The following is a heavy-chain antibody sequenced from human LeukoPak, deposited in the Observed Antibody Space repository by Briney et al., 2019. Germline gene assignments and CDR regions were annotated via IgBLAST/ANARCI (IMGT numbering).Heavy chain of an antibody. CDR1: GGSISTHY. CDR3: AREVEMARQFDY. D-gene: IGHD5-24*01. V-gene: IGHV4-4*07. Sequence: SETLSLTCTVSGGSISTHYWNWIRQPAGKGLEWIGRFSTSGSTNTNPSLTSRVTMSLDTSKNLFSLKMNSVTAADTAVYYCAREVEMARQFDYWGQGTPVTVSS. CDR2: FSTSGST. J-gene: IGHJ4*02.